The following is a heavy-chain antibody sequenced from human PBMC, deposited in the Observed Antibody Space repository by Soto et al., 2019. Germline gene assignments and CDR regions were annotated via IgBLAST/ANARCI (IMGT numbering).Heavy chain of an antibody. Sequence: EVQLVESGGGLVQPGGSLRLSCAASGFSFSSYWMHWVRQAPGRGLVWVSRLNSDGTDTDYADSVKGRFTISRDTAKDTLYLQMNSLRTEDTAVYYCARELTAFGMDVWGQGTTVTVSS. CDR3: ARELTAFGMDV. CDR2: LNSDGTDT. V-gene: IGHV3-74*01. CDR1: GFSFSSYW. J-gene: IGHJ6*02. D-gene: IGHD3-9*01.